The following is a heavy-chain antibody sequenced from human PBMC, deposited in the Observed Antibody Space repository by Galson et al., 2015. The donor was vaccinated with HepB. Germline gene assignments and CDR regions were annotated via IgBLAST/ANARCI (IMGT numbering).Heavy chain of an antibody. CDR1: GGSISSSNW. J-gene: IGHJ5*02. Sequence: LSLTCAVSGGSISSSNWWSWVRQPPGKGLEGIGEIYHSGSTNYNPSLKSRVTISVDTSKNQFSLKLSSVTAADTAVYYCARHVRITIFGVVRGGPYNWFDPWGQGTLVTVSS. CDR3: ARHVRITIFGVVRGGPYNWFDP. CDR2: IYHSGST. D-gene: IGHD3-3*01. V-gene: IGHV4-4*02.